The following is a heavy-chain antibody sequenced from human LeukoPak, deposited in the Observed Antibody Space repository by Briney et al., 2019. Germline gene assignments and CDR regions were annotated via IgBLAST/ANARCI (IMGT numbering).Heavy chain of an antibody. CDR2: IYASGST. D-gene: IGHD6-19*01. Sequence: SETLSLTCSVSGGSISTYYWNWMRQPAGKGLEWIGRIYASGSTTYNPSLKSRVSMSVDTSKNQFSLRLTSVTAADTAVYYCARKGSSGWFDYWGQGTLVTVSS. V-gene: IGHV4-4*07. CDR3: ARKGSSGWFDY. CDR1: GGSISTYY. J-gene: IGHJ4*02.